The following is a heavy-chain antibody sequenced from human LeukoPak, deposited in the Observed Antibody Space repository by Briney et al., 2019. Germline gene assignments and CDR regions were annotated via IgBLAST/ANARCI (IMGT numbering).Heavy chain of an antibody. J-gene: IGHJ4*02. Sequence: PSETLSLTCTVSGASIGTYYWSWIRQPPGKGLEWIGYLFFGGSTNYNPSLKSRVTISSDTSKNQLSLKLTSVTAADTAVYYCARAGGGWSFDYLGQGTLVTVSS. D-gene: IGHD6-19*01. CDR2: LFFGGST. V-gene: IGHV4-59*01. CDR1: GASIGTYY. CDR3: ARAGGGWSFDY.